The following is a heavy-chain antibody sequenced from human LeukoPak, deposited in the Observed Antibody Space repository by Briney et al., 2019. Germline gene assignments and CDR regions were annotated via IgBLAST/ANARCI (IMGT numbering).Heavy chain of an antibody. CDR1: GCTFSSYA. D-gene: IGHD3-10*01. CDR3: AKDRPLRGVIIMPSG. J-gene: IGHJ4*02. Sequence: GSLRLSCVASGCTFSSYAMSWVRQAPGKGLEGVSAISGSGGSTYYAASVTGRFTISRDNSKNTLYLQMNSLRGEDRAVYYCAKDRPLRGVIIMPSGWGEGTLVTVSS. CDR2: ISGSGGST. V-gene: IGHV3-23*01.